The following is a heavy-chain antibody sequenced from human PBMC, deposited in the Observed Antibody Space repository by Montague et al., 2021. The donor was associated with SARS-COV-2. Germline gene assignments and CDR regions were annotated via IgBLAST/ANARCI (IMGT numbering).Heavy chain of an antibody. CDR3: ARDLAPFYGSGSYYNPIDALDI. V-gene: IGHV4-61*02. CDR2: IYTSGST. Sequence: TLSLTCTVSGGSISSGSYYWSWIRQPAGKGLEWIGRIYTSGSTNYNPSLKSRVTISVDTSKNQSFPKLSSVTAADTAVYYCARDLAPFYGSGSYYNPIDALDIWGQGTMVTVSS. J-gene: IGHJ3*02. D-gene: IGHD3-10*01. CDR1: GGSISSGSYY.